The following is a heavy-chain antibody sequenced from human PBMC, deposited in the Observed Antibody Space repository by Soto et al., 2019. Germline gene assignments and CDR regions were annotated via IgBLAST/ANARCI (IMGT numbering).Heavy chain of an antibody. V-gene: IGHV1-2*02. CDR3: ARGFYDSSGFFYAGWFGP. Sequence: ASVKVSCKASGYTFIDYYIHWLRQAPGQGPEWMGWIIPKSGDTKYSEKFQGSVAMTRDTSINTAYMEMTSLRSDDTAVYYCARGFYDSSGFFYAGWFGPWGQGTLVTVSS. J-gene: IGHJ5*02. D-gene: IGHD3-22*01. CDR2: IIPKSGDT. CDR1: GYTFIDYY.